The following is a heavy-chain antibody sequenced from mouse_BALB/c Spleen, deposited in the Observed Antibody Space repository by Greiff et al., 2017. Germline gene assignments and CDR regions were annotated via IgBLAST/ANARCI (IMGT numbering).Heavy chain of an antibody. J-gene: IGHJ1*01. D-gene: IGHD1-1*01. CDR1: GFSLTGYG. Sequence: QVQLKESGPGLVAPSQSLSITCTVSGFSLTGYGVNWVRQPPGKGLEWLGMIWGDGSTDYNSALKSRLSISKDNSKSQVFLKMNSLQTDDTARYYCARGPYYYGSSDWYFDVWGAGTTVTVSS. CDR3: ARGPYYYGSSDWYFDV. V-gene: IGHV2-6-7*01. CDR2: IWGDGST.